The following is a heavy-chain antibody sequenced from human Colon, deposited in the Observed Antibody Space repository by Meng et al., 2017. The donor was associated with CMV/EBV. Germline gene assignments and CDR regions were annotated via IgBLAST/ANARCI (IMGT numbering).Heavy chain of an antibody. CDR3: ARDSSLIPAAMGEDY. J-gene: IGHJ4*02. D-gene: IGHD2-2*01. CDR2: ISSSGSTI. Sequence: GGSLRLSCAASGFTFSDYYMSWIRQAPGKGLEWVSYISSSGSTIYYADSVKGRFTISRDNAKNSLYLQMNSLRAEDTAVYYCARDSSLIPAAMGEDYWGQGTLVTAPQ. CDR1: GFTFSDYY. V-gene: IGHV3-11*01.